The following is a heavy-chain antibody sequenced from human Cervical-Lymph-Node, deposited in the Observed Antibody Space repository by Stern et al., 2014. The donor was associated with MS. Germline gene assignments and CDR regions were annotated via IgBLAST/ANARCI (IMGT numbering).Heavy chain of an antibody. CDR1: GFTFSNYA. CDR2: ISDDGSDK. CDR3: ASNEDCGSASCYRSFDN. Sequence: VQLVESGGGVVQPGRSLRLSCAASGFTFSNYAMHWIRQAPGKGLEWVAIISDDGSDKYYADSVKGRFTNSRDNSKNPVYLQMNSLRAEDTAVYYCASNEDCGSASCYRSFDNWGQGTLVTVSS. J-gene: IGHJ4*02. D-gene: IGHD2-2*01. V-gene: IGHV3-30-3*01.